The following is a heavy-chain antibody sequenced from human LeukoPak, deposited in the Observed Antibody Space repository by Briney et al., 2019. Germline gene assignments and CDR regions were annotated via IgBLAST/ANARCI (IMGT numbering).Heavy chain of an antibody. Sequence: GGSLRLSCAASGFTFSSYWMHWVRQAPGKGLVWVSRINSDGSSTSYADSVKGRFTISRDNAKNTLYLQMNSLRAEDTAVYYCARGGWLRSSGYGMDVWGQGTTVTVSS. CDR3: ARGGWLRSSGYGMDV. V-gene: IGHV3-74*01. D-gene: IGHD5-12*01. CDR2: INSDGSST. CDR1: GFTFSSYW. J-gene: IGHJ6*02.